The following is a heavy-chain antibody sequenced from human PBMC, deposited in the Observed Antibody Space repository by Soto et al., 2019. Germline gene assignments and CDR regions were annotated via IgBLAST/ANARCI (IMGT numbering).Heavy chain of an antibody. D-gene: IGHD5-12*01. CDR1: GYTFTSYG. CDR2: ISAYDGNT. J-gene: IGHJ4*02. CDR3: ARSREWLRLRTDSNHVSDY. V-gene: IGHV1-18*01. Sequence: QVQLVQSGAEVKKPGASVKVSCKASGYTFTSYGISWVRQAPGQGLEWMGWISAYDGNTNYAQKLQGRVTMTTDTSTSTAYMELRSLRSDDTAVYYCARSREWLRLRTDSNHVSDYWGQGTLVTVSS.